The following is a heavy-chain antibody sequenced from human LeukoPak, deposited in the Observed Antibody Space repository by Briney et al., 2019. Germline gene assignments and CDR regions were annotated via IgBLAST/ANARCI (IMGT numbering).Heavy chain of an antibody. CDR3: ARRIAAAGVGIVY. CDR2: MNPNSGNT. V-gene: IGHV1-8*01. J-gene: IGHJ4*02. Sequence: GASVKVSCKASGYTFTSYDINWVRQATGQGLEWMGWMNPNSGNTGYAQKFQGRVTMTRNPSISTAYMEPSSLTSEDTAVYYCARRIAAAGVGIVYWGQGTLVTVSS. D-gene: IGHD6-13*01. CDR1: GYTFTSYD.